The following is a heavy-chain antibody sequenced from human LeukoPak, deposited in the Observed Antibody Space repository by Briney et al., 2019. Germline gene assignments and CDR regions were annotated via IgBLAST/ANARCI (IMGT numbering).Heavy chain of an antibody. Sequence: SVKVSCKASGGTFSSYTISWVRQAPGQGLEWMGRIIPILGIANYAQKFQGRVTITAGKSTSTAYMELSSLRSEDTAVYYCARDQHWGLYDSKTFDYWGQGTLVTVSS. CDR2: IIPILGIA. V-gene: IGHV1-69*04. CDR1: GGTFSSYT. D-gene: IGHD3-22*01. CDR3: ARDQHWGLYDSKTFDY. J-gene: IGHJ4*02.